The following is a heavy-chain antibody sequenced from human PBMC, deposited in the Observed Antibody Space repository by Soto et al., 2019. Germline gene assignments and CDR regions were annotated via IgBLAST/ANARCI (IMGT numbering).Heavy chain of an antibody. D-gene: IGHD6-13*01. Sequence: SETLSLTCTVSGGSISSYYWSWIRQPPGKGLEWIGYIYYSGSTNYNPSLKSRVTISVDTSKNQFSLKLSSVTAADTAVYYCARSIAAADNFDYWGQGPLVTVSS. CDR3: ARSIAAADNFDY. J-gene: IGHJ4*02. V-gene: IGHV4-59*01. CDR1: GGSISSYY. CDR2: IYYSGST.